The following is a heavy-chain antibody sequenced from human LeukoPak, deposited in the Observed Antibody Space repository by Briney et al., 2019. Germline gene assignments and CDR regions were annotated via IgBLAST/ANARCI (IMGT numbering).Heavy chain of an antibody. CDR1: GFTFSSYS. V-gene: IGHV3-48*04. J-gene: IGHJ4*02. CDR3: ATTLPFDY. CDR2: ISSSSSTI. Sequence: GGSLRLSCAASGFTFSSYSMNWVRQAPGKGLEWVSYISSSSSTIYYADSVKGRFTISRDNAKNSLYLQMNSLRAEDTAVYYCATTLPFDYWGQGTLVTVSS. D-gene: IGHD4-11*01.